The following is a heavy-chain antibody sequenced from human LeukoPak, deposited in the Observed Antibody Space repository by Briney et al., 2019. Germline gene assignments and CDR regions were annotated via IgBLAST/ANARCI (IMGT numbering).Heavy chain of an antibody. CDR1: GFILSDSA. D-gene: IGHD6-6*01. V-gene: IGHV3-73*01. CDR2: IRSKANNYAT. J-gene: IGHJ4*02. CDR3: ARDSSSEGPFDY. Sequence: AGGSLRLSCAASGFILSDSAVHWVRQASGKGLEWIGRIRSKANNYATAYADSLKGRFTVSRDDSKNTAYLQMNSLKIEDTAVYYYARDSSSEGPFDYWGQGTLVTVSS.